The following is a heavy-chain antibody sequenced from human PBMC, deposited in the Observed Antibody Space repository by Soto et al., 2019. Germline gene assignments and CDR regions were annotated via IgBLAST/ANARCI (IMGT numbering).Heavy chain of an antibody. J-gene: IGHJ3*02. D-gene: IGHD7-27*01. CDR3: ARGSGADAFGI. CDR1: GGTFN. V-gene: IGHV1-69*06. Sequence: QVQLVQSGAEVKKPGSSVKVSCKVSGGTFNIRWVRQAPGQGLEWMGGIIPVIDTANYARKFQGRVVISADRATNIAYMEMMSLTLEDTAVYYCARGSGADAFGIWGQGTMVTFSS. CDR2: IIPVIDTA.